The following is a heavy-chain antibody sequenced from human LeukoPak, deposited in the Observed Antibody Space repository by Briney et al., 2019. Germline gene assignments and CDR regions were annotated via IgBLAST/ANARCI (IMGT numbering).Heavy chain of an antibody. CDR2: IKEDGSDK. CDR1: GFTFSSYA. D-gene: IGHD3/OR15-3a*01. J-gene: IGHJ2*01. CDR3: TRWTDWYFDL. Sequence: PGGSLRLSCADSGFTFSSYAMSWVRQAPGKGLEWVANIKEDGSDKNYVDSVKGRFTISRDNAKNTLYLQMNSLRAADTAVYYCTRWTDWYFDLWGRGTLVTVSS. V-gene: IGHV3-7*01.